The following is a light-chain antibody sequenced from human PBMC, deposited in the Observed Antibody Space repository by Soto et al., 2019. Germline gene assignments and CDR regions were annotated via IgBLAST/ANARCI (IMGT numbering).Light chain of an antibody. J-gene: IGKJ3*01. CDR3: QQSYNTPF. CDR2: SAT. Sequence: DIQMTQSPSSLSASVGDRVTITCRASQSISNFLNWYQQKPGKAPKVLIYSATSLQSGVPSRFSGSGSGTDFTLTISSLQPEDFVTYYCQQSYNTPFFGPGTKVDIK. CDR1: QSISNF. V-gene: IGKV1-39*01.